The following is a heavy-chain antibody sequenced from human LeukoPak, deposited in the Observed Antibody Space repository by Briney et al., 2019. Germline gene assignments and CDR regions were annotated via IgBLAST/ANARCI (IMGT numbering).Heavy chain of an antibody. Sequence: ASVKVSCKVSGYTLTELSMHWVRQAPGKGLEWMGGFDPEDGETIYAQKFQGRVTMTEDTSPDTAYMELSSLRSEDTAVYYCATYRGGQAAGGLFDYWGQGTLVTVSS. D-gene: IGHD2-15*01. V-gene: IGHV1-24*01. CDR1: GYTLTELS. CDR2: FDPEDGET. J-gene: IGHJ4*02. CDR3: ATYRGGQAAGGLFDY.